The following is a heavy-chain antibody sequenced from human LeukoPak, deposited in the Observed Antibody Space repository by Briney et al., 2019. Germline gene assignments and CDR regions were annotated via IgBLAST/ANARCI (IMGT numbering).Heavy chain of an antibody. D-gene: IGHD6-13*01. CDR1: GFTFSSYW. J-gene: IGHJ4*02. V-gene: IGHV3-74*01. Sequence: GGSLRLSFPASGFTFSSYWMHWVRQAPGKGLVWVSLINSDGSSTSYADSVKGRFTISRDNDKNTLYLEMNGLRDEDTAVYYCASEPITLYSSSWYFDYWGQGTLVTVSS. CDR2: INSDGSST. CDR3: ASEPITLYSSSWYFDY.